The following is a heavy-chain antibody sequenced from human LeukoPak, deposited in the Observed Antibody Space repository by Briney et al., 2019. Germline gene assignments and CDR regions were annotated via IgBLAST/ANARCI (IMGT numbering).Heavy chain of an antibody. V-gene: IGHV4-34*01. CDR3: ARGTTGTYSVDY. CDR1: GGSFSGYY. D-gene: IGHD1-1*01. Sequence: SETLSLTCAVYGGSFSGYYWSWIRQPPGKGLEWIGEINHSGSTNYNPSLKSRVTISVDTPKNQFSLKLSSVTAADTAVYYCARGTTGTYSVDYWGQGTLVTVSS. J-gene: IGHJ4*02. CDR2: INHSGST.